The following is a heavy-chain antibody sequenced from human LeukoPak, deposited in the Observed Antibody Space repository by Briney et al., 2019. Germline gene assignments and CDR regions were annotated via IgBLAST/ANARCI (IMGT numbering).Heavy chain of an antibody. V-gene: IGHV5-51*01. J-gene: IGHJ4*02. CDR2: IYPGDSHT. CDR1: GYSFTTFW. Sequence: GESLKISCKGSGYSFTTFWIAWVRQMPGKGLEWMGIIYPGDSHTRYSPSFQGQVTISADKSISTAYLQWSSLKASDTAIYYCARHDAYDSSPDYWGQGTLVTVSS. D-gene: IGHD3-22*01. CDR3: ARHDAYDSSPDY.